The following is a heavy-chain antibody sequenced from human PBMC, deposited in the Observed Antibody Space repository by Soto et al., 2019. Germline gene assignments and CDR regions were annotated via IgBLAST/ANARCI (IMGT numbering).Heavy chain of an antibody. J-gene: IGHJ4*02. CDR1: GGSVSNGNYY. CDR3: AITPGIEVAGPDY. V-gene: IGHV4-39*01. CDR2: VYYRGRS. D-gene: IGHD6-19*01. Sequence: PSETLSLTCTVSGGSVSNGNYYWGWIRQSPVKGLEWIGSVYYRGRSYSKSSVKSRVTISVDTSKNQFSLNLNSVTASDTAVYYCAITPGIEVAGPDYWGQGTLVTVSS.